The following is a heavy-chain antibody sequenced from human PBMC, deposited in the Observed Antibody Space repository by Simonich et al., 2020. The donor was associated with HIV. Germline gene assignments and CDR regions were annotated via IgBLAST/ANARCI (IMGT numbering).Heavy chain of an antibody. Sequence: QVQLVESGGVVVQPGRSLRLSCAASVFTFSSYGMHWVRKAPGQVLEWGAGIRYVVSDKYYADSVKGRFTISRNNSKNTLYLQMNSLRAEDTAMYYCAKVTPRGGYVFDYWGQGTLVTVSS. CDR3: AKVTPRGGYVFDY. CDR2: IRYVVSDK. D-gene: IGHD5-12*01. CDR1: VFTFSSYG. J-gene: IGHJ4*02. V-gene: IGHV3-30*18.